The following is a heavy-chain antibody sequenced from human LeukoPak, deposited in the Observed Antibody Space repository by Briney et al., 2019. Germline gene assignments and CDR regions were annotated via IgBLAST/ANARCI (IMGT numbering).Heavy chain of an antibody. J-gene: IGHJ4*02. CDR3: ARDAPGNTALDY. D-gene: IGHD5-18*01. V-gene: IGHV3-74*01. CDR2: INSDGSST. Sequence: GGSLRLSCAASGFTFSIYWMHWVRQPPGKGLVWVSRINSDGSSTSYADSVKGRFTISRDNAKNTLYLQTNSLRVEDTALYYCARDAPGNTALDYWGQGSLVTVSS. CDR1: GFTFSIYW.